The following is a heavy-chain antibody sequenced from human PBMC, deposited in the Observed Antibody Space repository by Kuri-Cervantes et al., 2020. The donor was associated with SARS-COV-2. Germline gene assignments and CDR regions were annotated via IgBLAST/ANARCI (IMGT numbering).Heavy chain of an antibody. J-gene: IGHJ4*02. CDR3: ARQAVTTALDY. V-gene: IGHV4-4*07. CDR1: GGSISTYY. D-gene: IGHD4-17*01. CDR2: IYSSGST. Sequence: GSLRLSCTVSGGSISTYYWSWIRQSAGKGLEWIGRIYSSGSTDYNPSLKSRVTMSVDTSKNQFSLNLISVAAADTAVYYCARQAVTTALDYWGQGTLVTVSS.